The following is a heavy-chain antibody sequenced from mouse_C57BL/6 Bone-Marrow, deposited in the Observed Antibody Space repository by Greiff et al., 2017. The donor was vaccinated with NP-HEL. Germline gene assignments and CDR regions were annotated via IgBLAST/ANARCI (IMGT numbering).Heavy chain of an antibody. V-gene: IGHV1-26*01. CDR3: ARSYSAWFAY. Sequence: VQLQQSGPELVKPGASVKISCKASGYTFTDYYMNWVKQSHGKSLEWIGDINPNNGGTSYNQKFKGKATLTVDKSSSPAYMELRSLTSEDSAVYYCARSYSAWFAYWGQGTLVTVSA. J-gene: IGHJ3*01. D-gene: IGHD2-10*01. CDR2: INPNNGGT. CDR1: GYTFTDYY.